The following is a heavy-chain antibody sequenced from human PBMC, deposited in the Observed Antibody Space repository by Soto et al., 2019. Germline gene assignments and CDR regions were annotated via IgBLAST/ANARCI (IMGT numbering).Heavy chain of an antibody. D-gene: IGHD3-10*01. J-gene: IGHJ3*01. V-gene: IGHV1-69*12. CDR1: GGSFHKFG. Sequence: QVHLVQSGAEVKEPGSSVRVSCKASGGSFHKFGFNWVRQAPGQGLQWMGDITPMFGVAEYAQRLQDRLPISADDSTETIYMELGGLRSEDTAIYYCARDGARTYGFYFWGPGTMVTVSS. CDR3: ARDGARTYGFYF. CDR2: ITPMFGVA.